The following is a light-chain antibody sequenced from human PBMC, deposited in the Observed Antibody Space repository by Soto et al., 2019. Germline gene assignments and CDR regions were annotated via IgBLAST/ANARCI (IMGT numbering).Light chain of an antibody. CDR2: GAS. CDR1: QSVSSN. Sequence: EIVMTQSPATLSVSPGERATLSCRASQSVSSNLAWYQQKPGQSPRLLIYGASTRATGVPARFSGSGSGTEFTLTISSLEPEDFALYYCQQRSNWPITFGQGTRLEI. V-gene: IGKV3-15*01. CDR3: QQRSNWPIT. J-gene: IGKJ5*01.